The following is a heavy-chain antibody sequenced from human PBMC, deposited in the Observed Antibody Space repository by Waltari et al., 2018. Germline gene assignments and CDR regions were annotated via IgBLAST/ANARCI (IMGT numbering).Heavy chain of an antibody. CDR3: ARDGLGGDWSSDAFDI. D-gene: IGHD3-16*01. V-gene: IGHV4-59*01. J-gene: IGHJ3*02. CDR2: IYYSGST. CDR1: GGSISSYY. Sequence: QVQLQESGPGLVKPSETLSLTCTVSGGSISSYYWSWIRQPPGKGLEWIGYIYYSGSTNYNPSLKSRVTISVDTSKNQFSLKLSSLRSEDTAVYYCARDGLGGDWSSDAFDIWGQGTMVTVSS.